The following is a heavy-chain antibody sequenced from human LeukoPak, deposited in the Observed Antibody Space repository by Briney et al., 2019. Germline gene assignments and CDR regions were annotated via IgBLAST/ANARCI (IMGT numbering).Heavy chain of an antibody. CDR1: GFTFSSYW. D-gene: IGHD2-2*01. Sequence: GGSLRLSCAASGFTFSSYWMHWVRQAPGKGLVWVSRINSDGSSTSYADSVKGRFTISRDNAKNTLYLQMNSLRAEDTAVYYCARGRVVVVVPAARIRKTTAYDYWGQGTLVTVSS. CDR2: INSDGSST. J-gene: IGHJ4*02. V-gene: IGHV3-74*01. CDR3: ARGRVVVVVPAARIRKTTAYDY.